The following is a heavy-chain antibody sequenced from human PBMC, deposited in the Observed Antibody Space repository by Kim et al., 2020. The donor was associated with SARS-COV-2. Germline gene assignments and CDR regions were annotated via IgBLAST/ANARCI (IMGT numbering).Heavy chain of an antibody. V-gene: IGHV4-39*07. CDR2: IYYSGST. Sequence: SETLSLTCTVSGGSISSSSYYWGWIRQPPGKGLEWIGSIYYSGSTYYNPSLKSRVTISVDTSKNQFSLKLSSVTAADTAVYYCARSGLSLWFGELLYGQLSYEPVDPWGQGTLVTVSS. D-gene: IGHD3-10*01. CDR3: ARSGLSLWFGELLYGQLSYEPVDP. CDR1: GGSISSSSYY. J-gene: IGHJ5*02.